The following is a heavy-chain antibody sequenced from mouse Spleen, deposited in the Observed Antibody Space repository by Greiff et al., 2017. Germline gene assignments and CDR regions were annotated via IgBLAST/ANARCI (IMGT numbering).Heavy chain of an antibody. Sequence: EVMLVESGGGLVKPGGSLKLSCAASGFTFSDYGMHWVRQAPEKGLEWVAYISSGRSTIYYADTVKGRFTISRDNAKNTLFLQMTSLRSEDTAMYYCASGYKGDAMDYWGQGTSVTVSS. CDR2: ISSGRSTI. D-gene: IGHD1-3*01. V-gene: IGHV5-17*01. CDR3: ASGYKGDAMDY. J-gene: IGHJ4*01. CDR1: GFTFSDYG.